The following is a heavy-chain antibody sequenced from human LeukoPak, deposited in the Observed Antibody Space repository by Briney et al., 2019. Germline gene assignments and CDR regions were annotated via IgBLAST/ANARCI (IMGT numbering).Heavy chain of an antibody. V-gene: IGHV3-48*03. D-gene: IGHD3-22*01. J-gene: IGHJ4*02. CDR3: AKDTYYYDSSGSPVGY. CDR2: ISSSGSTI. CDR1: GFTFSSYE. Sequence: PGGSLRLSCAASGFTFSSYEVNWVRQAPGKGLEWVSYISSSGSTIYYADSVKGRFTISRDNAKNSLHLQMNSLRAEDTAVYYCAKDTYYYDSSGSPVGYWGQGTLVTVSS.